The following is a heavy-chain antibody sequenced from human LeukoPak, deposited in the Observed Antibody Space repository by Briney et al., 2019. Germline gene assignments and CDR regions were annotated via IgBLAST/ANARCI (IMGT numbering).Heavy chain of an antibody. D-gene: IGHD1-26*01. CDR2: IYNSGST. CDR3: ARDSGGPHSGFEI. Sequence: SETLSLTCTVSGDSISSYYWSWIRQPPGKGLEWIGYIYNSGSTNYNPSLKSRVTISVDTSKNQYSLKMSSVTAADTAVYYCARDSGGPHSGFEIWGQGTMVTASS. V-gene: IGHV4-59*01. J-gene: IGHJ3*02. CDR1: GDSISSYY.